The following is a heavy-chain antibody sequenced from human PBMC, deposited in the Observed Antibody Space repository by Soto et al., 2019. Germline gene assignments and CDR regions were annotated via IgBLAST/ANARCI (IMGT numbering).Heavy chain of an antibody. D-gene: IGHD3-22*01. Sequence: ASVKVSCKASGYTFTSYGIHWVRQAPGQRLEWTGWINAGNGNTKYSEKFQGRVTITRDTSASTAYLELRSLRSEDTAVYYCARDPNHKSAYYHPYYYGMDVWGQGTTVTVSS. CDR3: ARDPNHKSAYYHPYYYGMDV. CDR2: INAGNGNT. J-gene: IGHJ6*02. V-gene: IGHV1-3*01. CDR1: GYTFTSYG.